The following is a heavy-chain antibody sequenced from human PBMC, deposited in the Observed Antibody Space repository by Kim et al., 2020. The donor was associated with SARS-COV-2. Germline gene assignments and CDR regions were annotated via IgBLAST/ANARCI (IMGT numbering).Heavy chain of an antibody. Sequence: GGSLRLSCEASGLTFSSYSMNWVRQAPGKGLEWVAIIKNDGSETKYVGSVGGRFTVSRDNAKNSLYLQMNNLRAEDTAVYYCVGGAGWLPDYWGRGPLVT. CDR1: GLTFSSYS. J-gene: IGHJ4*02. CDR2: IKNDGSET. D-gene: IGHD6-19*01. CDR3: VGGAGWLPDY. V-gene: IGHV3-7*05.